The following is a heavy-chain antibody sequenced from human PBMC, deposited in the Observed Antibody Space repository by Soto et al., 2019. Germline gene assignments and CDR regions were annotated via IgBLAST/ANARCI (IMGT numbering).Heavy chain of an antibody. Sequence: ASVKVSCKASGGTFSSYTISWVRQAPGQGLEWMGRIIPILGIANYAQKFQGRVTITADKSTSTAYMELSSLRSEDTAVYYCASARPTRSYSNLSYYYYYMDVWGKGTTVTVSS. CDR1: GGTFSSYT. V-gene: IGHV1-69*02. CDR3: ASARPTRSYSNLSYYYYYMDV. CDR2: IIPILGIA. D-gene: IGHD6-13*01. J-gene: IGHJ6*03.